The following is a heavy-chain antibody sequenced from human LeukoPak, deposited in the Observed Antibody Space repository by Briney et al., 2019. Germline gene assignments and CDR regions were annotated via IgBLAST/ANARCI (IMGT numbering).Heavy chain of an antibody. CDR3: ARAVEGYSYGLRWFDP. J-gene: IGHJ5*02. CDR2: IYYSGST. D-gene: IGHD5-18*01. V-gene: IGHV4-61*01. Sequence: SETLSLTCTVSGGSVSSGSYYWSWIRQPPGKGLEWIGYIYYSGSTNYNPSLKSRVTISVVTSKNQLSLKLSSVTAADTAVYYCARAVEGYSYGLRWFDPWGQGTLVTVSS. CDR1: GGSVSSGSYY.